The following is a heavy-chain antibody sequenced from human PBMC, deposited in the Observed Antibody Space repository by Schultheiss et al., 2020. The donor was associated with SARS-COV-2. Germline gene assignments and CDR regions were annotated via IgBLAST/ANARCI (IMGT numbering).Heavy chain of an antibody. CDR3: VRDAGNSGRY. D-gene: IGHD6-19*01. Sequence: GESLKISCAASGFSIRNYVMSWVRQAPGKGLEWVSALSVIGDTIDYADSVKGRFTISRDNAKNSLYLQMNSLRAEDTAVYYCVRDAGNSGRYGGQGTLVTVSS. CDR2: LSVIGDTI. V-gene: IGHV3-23*01. CDR1: GFSIRNYV. J-gene: IGHJ4*02.